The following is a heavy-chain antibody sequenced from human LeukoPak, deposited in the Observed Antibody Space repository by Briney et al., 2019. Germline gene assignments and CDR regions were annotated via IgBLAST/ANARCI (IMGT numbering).Heavy chain of an antibody. CDR1: GFSFSSSS. CDR3: ARDAAYAFDI. D-gene: IGHD2-15*01. J-gene: IGHJ3*02. Sequence: PGGSLTLSCAASGFSFSSSSMNWVRQAPGNGLEWVSYISGSSGTIYYADSVKGRSTISRDNAKNSLYLQVSSLRDEDTAVYYCARDAAYAFDIWGQGTMVTVSS. CDR2: ISGSSGTI. V-gene: IGHV3-48*02.